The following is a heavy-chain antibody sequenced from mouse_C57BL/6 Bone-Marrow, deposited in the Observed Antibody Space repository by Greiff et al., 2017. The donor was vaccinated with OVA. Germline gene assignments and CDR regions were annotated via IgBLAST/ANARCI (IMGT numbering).Heavy chain of an antibody. CDR3: TTSNPS. V-gene: IGHV14-4*01. J-gene: IGHJ2*01. Sequence: VQLQQSGAELVRPGASVKLSCTASGFNITDYYMHWVKQRPEQGLEWIGWIDPETGDTEYASTFQVKATITADTSSNPAYLQLSSLTSEDTAGYYCTTSNPSWGQGTTRTVSS. CDR2: IDPETGDT. CDR1: GFNITDYY.